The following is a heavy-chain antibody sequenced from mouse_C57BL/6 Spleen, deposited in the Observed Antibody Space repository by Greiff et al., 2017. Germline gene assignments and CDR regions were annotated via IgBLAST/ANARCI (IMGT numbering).Heavy chain of an antibody. V-gene: IGHV10-1*01. J-gene: IGHJ2*01. CDR3: VTQREPYYFDY. CDR1: GFSFNTYA. D-gene: IGHD6-1*01. CDR2: IRSKSNNYAT. Sequence: DVKLVESGGGLVQPKGSLKLSCAASGFSFNTYAMNWVRQAPGKGLEWVAHIRSKSNNYATYYADSVKDRFTISRDDSESMLYLQMNNLKTEDTAMYYGVTQREPYYFDYWGQGTTLTVSS.